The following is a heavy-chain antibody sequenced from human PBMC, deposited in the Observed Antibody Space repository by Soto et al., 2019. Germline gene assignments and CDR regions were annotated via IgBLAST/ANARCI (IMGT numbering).Heavy chain of an antibody. CDR2: ISYDGSNK. Sequence: QVQLVESGGGVVQPGRSLRLSCAASGFTFNNYAMHWVRRAPGKGLEWVALISYDGSNKYYADSVKGRFTISRDNSKNTLYLQMNSLRAEDTAVYYCARDPLWGTAMVLWYFDIWGRGTLVTVSS. D-gene: IGHD5-18*01. CDR3: ARDPLWGTAMVLWYFDI. V-gene: IGHV3-30-3*01. CDR1: GFTFNNYA. J-gene: IGHJ2*01.